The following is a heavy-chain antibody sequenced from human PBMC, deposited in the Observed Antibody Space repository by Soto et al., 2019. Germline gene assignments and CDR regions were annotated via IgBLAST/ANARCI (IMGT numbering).Heavy chain of an antibody. Sequence: EQLLESGGGLVQPGGSLSPSCAVSGFTFSSFAMSWVRQAPGKGLEWVSTSSNYGFSTFYADSVRGRFTISRATSKNTLNLQMNSLTAEDAGIYFCATCISSSPSGGLVVKVPHYCYFHLWGLGTLITVSP. CDR1: GFTFSSFA. V-gene: IGHV3-23*01. J-gene: IGHJ2*01. D-gene: IGHD2-8*02. CDR3: ATCISSSPSGGLVVKVPHYCYFHL. CDR2: SSNYGFST.